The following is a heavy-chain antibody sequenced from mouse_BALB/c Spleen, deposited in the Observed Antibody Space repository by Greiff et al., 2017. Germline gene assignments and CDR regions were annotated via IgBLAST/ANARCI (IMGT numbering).Heavy chain of an antibody. V-gene: IGHV5-6*02. J-gene: IGHJ2*01. CDR3: ARRGSGNYFDY. Sequence: VKVVESGGDLVKPGGSLKLSCAASGFTFSSYGMSWVRQTPDKRLEWVATISSGGSYTYYPDSVKGRFTISRDNAKNTLYLQMSSLKSEDTAMYYCARRGSGNYFDYWGQGTTLTVSS. CDR2: ISSGGSYT. D-gene: IGHD3-1*01. CDR1: GFTFSSYG.